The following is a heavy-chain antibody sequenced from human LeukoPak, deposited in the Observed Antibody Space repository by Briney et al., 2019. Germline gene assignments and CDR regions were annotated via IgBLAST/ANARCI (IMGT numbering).Heavy chain of an antibody. J-gene: IGHJ5*02. V-gene: IGHV1-69*13. D-gene: IGHD2-2*01. CDR1: GGTFSSYA. CDR2: IIPIFGTA. CDR3: ARDGPAAPLSEPGGAYNWFDP. Sequence: VASVKVSCKASGGTFSSYAISWVRQAPGQGLEWMGGIIPIFGTANYAQKFQGRVTITADESTSTAYMELSSLRSEDTAVYYCARDGPAAPLSEPGGAYNWFDPWGQGTLVTVSS.